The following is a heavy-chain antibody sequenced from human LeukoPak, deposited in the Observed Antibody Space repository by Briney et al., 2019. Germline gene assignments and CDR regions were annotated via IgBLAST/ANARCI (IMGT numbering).Heavy chain of an antibody. D-gene: IGHD3-22*01. CDR2: IWYDGSNK. CDR1: GFTFSSYG. CDR3: AREHYYDSSGYYYGPDY. V-gene: IGHV3-33*01. J-gene: IGHJ4*02. Sequence: GGSLRLSCAASGFTFSSYGMHWVRQAPGKGLEWVAVIWYDGSNKYYADSVKGRFTISRDNSKNTLYLQMNSLRAEDTAVYYCAREHYYDSSGYYYGPDYWGQGTLVTVSS.